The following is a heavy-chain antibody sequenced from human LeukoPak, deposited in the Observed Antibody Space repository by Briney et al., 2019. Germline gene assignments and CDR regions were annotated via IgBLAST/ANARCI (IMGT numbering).Heavy chain of an antibody. J-gene: IGHJ4*02. Sequence: GGSLRLSCAASGFSFSSYAMSWVRQAPGKGLEWVSAISGSGGSTYYADSVKGRFTISRDNSKNTLYLQMNSLRAEDTAVYYCAKGMEYSSSQGVFDYWGQGTLVTVSS. D-gene: IGHD6-6*01. V-gene: IGHV3-23*01. CDR1: GFSFSSYA. CDR2: ISGSGGST. CDR3: AKGMEYSSSQGVFDY.